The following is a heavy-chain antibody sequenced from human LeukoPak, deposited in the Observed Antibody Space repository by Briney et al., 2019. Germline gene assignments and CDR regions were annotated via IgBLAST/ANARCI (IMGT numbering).Heavy chain of an antibody. V-gene: IGHV4-39*06. CDR3: ARDVGLLVNYYYYYYMDV. CDR1: GGSISSSSYY. CDR2: IYYSGST. J-gene: IGHJ6*03. Sequence: SETLSLTCTVSGGSISSSSYYWGWIRQPPGKGLEWIGRIYYSGSTYYNPSLKRRAIISVDASKNQFPLMLSPVTAADTAEYYCARDVGLLVNYYYYYYMDVWGKGTTVTISS. D-gene: IGHD2/OR15-2a*01.